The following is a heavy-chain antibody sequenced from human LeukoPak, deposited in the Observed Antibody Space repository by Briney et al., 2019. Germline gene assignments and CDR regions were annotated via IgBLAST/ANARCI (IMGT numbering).Heavy chain of an antibody. J-gene: IGHJ4*02. Sequence: GGSLRLSCAASGFTVSSNYMSWVRQAPGKGLEWVSVIYSGGSTYYADSVKGRFTISRDNSKNTLYLQMNSLRAEDTAVYYCARYSGSYYYFDYWGQGTLVTVPS. V-gene: IGHV3-66*01. CDR3: ARYSGSYYYFDY. D-gene: IGHD1-26*01. CDR2: IYSGGST. CDR1: GFTVSSNY.